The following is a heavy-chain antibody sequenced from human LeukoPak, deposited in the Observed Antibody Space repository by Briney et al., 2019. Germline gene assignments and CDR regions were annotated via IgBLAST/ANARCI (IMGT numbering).Heavy chain of an antibody. Sequence: GRSLRLSCAASGFTFSSYGMHWVRQAPGKGLEWVAVIWYDGSNKYYADSVKGRFTISRDNSKNTLYLQMNSLRAEDTAVYYCARGGSGSYWPDYWGQGTLVTVSS. J-gene: IGHJ4*02. CDR3: ARGGSGSYWPDY. D-gene: IGHD3-10*01. V-gene: IGHV3-33*01. CDR2: IWYDGSNK. CDR1: GFTFSSYG.